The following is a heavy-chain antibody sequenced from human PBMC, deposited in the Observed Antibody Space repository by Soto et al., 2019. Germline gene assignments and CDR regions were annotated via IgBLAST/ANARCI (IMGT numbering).Heavy chain of an antibody. CDR3: AKGKSTGDIDWFDP. CDR1: GFTLQNYA. CDR2: LIGGHYGT. V-gene: IGHV3-23*01. J-gene: IGHJ5*02. Sequence: PVGSLRLSCTASGFTLQNYAMAWVRQAPGKGLEWVSTLIGGHYGTASSYSVKGRFTVSRDNSKNCLYLQMNSLGVEDTAMYFCAKGKSTGDIDWFDPWGQGSLVTVSS. D-gene: IGHD3-10*01.